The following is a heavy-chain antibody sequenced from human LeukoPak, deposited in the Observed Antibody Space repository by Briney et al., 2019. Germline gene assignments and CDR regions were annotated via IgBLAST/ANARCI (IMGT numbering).Heavy chain of an antibody. CDR1: GYTFTDYY. CDR2: INPNSGGT. CDR3: ARGSTTEIDQGDAFDI. D-gene: IGHD2/OR15-2a*01. J-gene: IGHJ3*02. Sequence: GASVKVSCKASGYTFTDYYMHWVRQAPGQGLEWMGWINPNSGGTNYAQKFQGRVTMTRDTSISTAYMELRRLRSDDTAVYYCARGSTTEIDQGDAFDIWGQGTMVTVSS. V-gene: IGHV1-2*02.